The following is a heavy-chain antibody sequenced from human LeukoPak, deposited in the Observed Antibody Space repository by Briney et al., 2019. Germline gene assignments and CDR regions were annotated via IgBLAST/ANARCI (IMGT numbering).Heavy chain of an antibody. Sequence: SETLSLTCTVSGGSISSSSYYWGWIRQPPGKGLEWIGSIYYSGSTYYNPSLKSRVTISVDTSKNQFSLKLSSVTAADTAVYYCARDPRFNYEGYFDYWGQGTLVTVSS. CDR2: IYYSGST. CDR3: ARDPRFNYEGYFDY. CDR1: GGSISSSSYY. V-gene: IGHV4-39*07. D-gene: IGHD4-11*01. J-gene: IGHJ4*02.